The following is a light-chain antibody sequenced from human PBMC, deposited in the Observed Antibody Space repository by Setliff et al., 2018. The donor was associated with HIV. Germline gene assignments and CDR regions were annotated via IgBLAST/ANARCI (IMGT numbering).Light chain of an antibody. CDR2: QAS. Sequence: QSSLTQPASVSGSPGQSITISCTGNSSDVGRYNLVSWYQQHPGKAPKLIIYQASKRPSGVSNRFSGSQSGNTASLTISGLQADDEADYYCCSHTGSNTYVFGAGTKVTVL. CDR1: SSDVGRYNL. J-gene: IGLJ1*01. CDR3: CSHTGSNTYV. V-gene: IGLV2-23*01.